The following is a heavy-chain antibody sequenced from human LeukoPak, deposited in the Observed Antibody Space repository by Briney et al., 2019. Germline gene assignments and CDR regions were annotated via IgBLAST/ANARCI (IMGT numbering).Heavy chain of an antibody. CDR1: GGSISNGSFF. CDR3: AKMHPFPENWFDP. D-gene: IGHD1-14*01. J-gene: IGHJ5*02. CDR2: IYPTGST. V-gene: IGHV4-61*02. Sequence: SETLSLTCTVSGGSISNGSFFWSWIRQPAGKGLELIGRIYPTGSTNYNPSLKSRVTISLDTSKNQFSLKLTSVTAADTAVYYCAKMHPFPENWFDPWGQGTLVTVSS.